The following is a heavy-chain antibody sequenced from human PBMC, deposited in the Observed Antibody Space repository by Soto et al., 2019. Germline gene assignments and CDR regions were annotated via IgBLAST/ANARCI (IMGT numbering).Heavy chain of an antibody. V-gene: IGHV3-48*01. D-gene: IGHD2-15*01. J-gene: IGHJ4*02. CDR3: ARRGPATYFYS. Sequence: GGSLRLSCAASGFTFSSYSMNWVRQAPGKGLEWVSYISSSSSTIYYADSVKGRFTISRDNSKNTLYLQMNSLRTEDTAVYYCARRGPATYFYSCGQGTLLPVSS. CDR2: ISSSSSTI. CDR1: GFTFSSYS.